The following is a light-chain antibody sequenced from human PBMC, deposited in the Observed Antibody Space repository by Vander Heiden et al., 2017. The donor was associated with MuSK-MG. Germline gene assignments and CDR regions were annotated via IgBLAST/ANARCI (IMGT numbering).Light chain of an antibody. CDR3: LQSESNPWT. Sequence: DIQMTQSPSSLSASVGDRVTITCRASQSISSYLNWYQQKPGKAPKLLIYAASSLQSGVPSRFSGSGSGTDFTLTISRLQPEDFATYYCLQSESNPWTFGQGTKVXIK. V-gene: IGKV1-39*01. CDR1: QSISSY. J-gene: IGKJ1*01. CDR2: AAS.